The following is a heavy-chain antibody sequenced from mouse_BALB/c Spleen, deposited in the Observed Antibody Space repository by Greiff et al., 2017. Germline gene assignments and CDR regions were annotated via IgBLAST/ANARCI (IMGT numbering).Heavy chain of an antibody. Sequence: QVQLKESGPGLVAPSQSLSITCTVSGFSLTGYGVNWVRQPPGKGLEWLGMIWGDGSTDYNSALKSRLSISKDNSKSQVFLKMNSLQTDDTAMYYCARNWVLRPYAMDYWGQGTSVTVSS. CDR3: ARNWVLRPYAMDY. CDR1: GFSLTGYG. CDR2: IWGDGST. J-gene: IGHJ4*01. D-gene: IGHD1-2*01. V-gene: IGHV2-6-7*01.